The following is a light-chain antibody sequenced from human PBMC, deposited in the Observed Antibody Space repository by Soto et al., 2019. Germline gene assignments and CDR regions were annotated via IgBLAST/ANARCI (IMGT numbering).Light chain of an antibody. CDR1: QSISSY. CDR3: QQVNSYPLT. V-gene: IGKV1-39*01. Sequence: LTQSAPSVSASVGNRVTVTCRASQSISSYLNWYQQKPGKAPKLLIYAASSLQSGVPSRLGGSGAWTVFTLTFCSLQAEDSATYYCQQVNSYPLTFGGGTKVDIK. CDR2: AAS. J-gene: IGKJ4*01.